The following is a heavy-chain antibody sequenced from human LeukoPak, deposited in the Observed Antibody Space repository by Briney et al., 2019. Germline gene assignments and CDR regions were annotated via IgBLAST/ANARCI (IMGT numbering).Heavy chain of an antibody. V-gene: IGHV3-33*01. D-gene: IGHD1-14*01. Sequence: GGSLRLSCAASGFTFSSYGMHWVRQAPGKGLEWVAVIWYDGSNKYYADSVKGRFTISRDNSKNTLYLQMNSLRAEDTAVCYCARVAGYDAFDIWGQGTMVTVSS. CDR3: ARVAGYDAFDI. CDR2: IWYDGSNK. CDR1: GFTFSSYG. J-gene: IGHJ3*02.